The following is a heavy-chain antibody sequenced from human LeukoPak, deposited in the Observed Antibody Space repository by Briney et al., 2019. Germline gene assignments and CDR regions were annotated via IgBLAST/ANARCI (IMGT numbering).Heavy chain of an antibody. CDR1: GFTFSSYA. V-gene: IGHV3-23*01. CDR3: AKDGRVATGYYFDY. Sequence: GGSLRLPCAASGFTFSSYAMSWVRQAPGKGLEWVSAISGSGGSTYYADSVKGRFTISRDNSKNTLYLQMNSLRAEDTAVYYCAKDGRVATGYYFDYWGQGTLVTVSS. CDR2: ISGSGGST. D-gene: IGHD5-12*01. J-gene: IGHJ4*02.